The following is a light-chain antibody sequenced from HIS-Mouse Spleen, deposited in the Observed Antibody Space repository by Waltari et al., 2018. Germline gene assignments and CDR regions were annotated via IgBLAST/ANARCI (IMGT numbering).Light chain of an antibody. CDR2: EGS. CDR3: CSYAGSSTWV. CDR1: TSDVGGYHL. J-gene: IGLJ3*02. V-gene: IGLV2-23*01. Sequence: QSALTQPASVSGSPGQSITISSPGTTSDVGGYHLFPWYQQHPGKAPKLMIYEGSKRPSGVSNRFSGSKSGNTASLTISGLQAEDEADYYCCSYAGSSTWVFGGGTKLTVL.